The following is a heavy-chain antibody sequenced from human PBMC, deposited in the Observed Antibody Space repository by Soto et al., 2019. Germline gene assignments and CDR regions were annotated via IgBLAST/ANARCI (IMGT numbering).Heavy chain of an antibody. D-gene: IGHD6-13*01. CDR3: ARDGIAAAGTPNLHLFDY. Sequence: GASVKVSCKASGYTFTSYGISWVRQAPGQGLEWMGWISAYNGNTNYAQKLQGRVTMTTDTSTSTAYMELRSLRSDDTAVYYCARDGIAAAGTPNLHLFDYWGQGTLVTVSS. V-gene: IGHV1-18*01. CDR1: GYTFTSYG. CDR2: ISAYNGNT. J-gene: IGHJ4*02.